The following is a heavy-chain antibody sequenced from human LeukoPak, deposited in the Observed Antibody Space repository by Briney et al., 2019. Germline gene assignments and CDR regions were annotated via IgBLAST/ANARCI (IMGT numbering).Heavy chain of an antibody. J-gene: IGHJ4*02. CDR2: IYYSGST. D-gene: IGHD6-19*01. CDR3: ARGDGGWYGTGDY. Sequence: PSETLSLTCPVSGGSISSYYWSWIRQPPGKGLEWIGYIYYSGSTNYNPSLKSRVTISVDTSKNQFSLKLSSVTAADTAVYYCARGDGGWYGTGDYWGQGTLVTVCS. V-gene: IGHV4-59*01. CDR1: GGSISSYY.